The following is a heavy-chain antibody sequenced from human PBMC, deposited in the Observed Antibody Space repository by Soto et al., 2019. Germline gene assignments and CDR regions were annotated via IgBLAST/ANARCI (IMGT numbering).Heavy chain of an antibody. D-gene: IGHD3-16*02. Sequence: ASVKVSCKVSGYTLTELSMHWVRQAPGKGLEWMGGFDPEDGETIYAQKFQGRVTMTEDTSTDTAYMELSSLRSEDTAVYYCVLRLGELSLGELDYYYGMDVWGQGTTVTVSS. CDR2: FDPEDGET. J-gene: IGHJ6*02. CDR3: VLRLGELSLGELDYYYGMDV. CDR1: GYTLTELS. V-gene: IGHV1-24*01.